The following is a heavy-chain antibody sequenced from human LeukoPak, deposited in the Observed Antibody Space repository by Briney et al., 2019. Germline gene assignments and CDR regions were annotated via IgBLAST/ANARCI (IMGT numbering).Heavy chain of an antibody. D-gene: IGHD3-10*01. CDR3: AKDLWFGEENWFDP. J-gene: IGHJ5*02. CDR2: ISGSGGST. CDR1: GGSISSCY. Sequence: ETLSLTCTVSGGSISSCYWSWVRQAPGKGLEWVSAISGSGGSTYYADSVKGRFTISRDNSKNTLYLQMNSLRAEDTAVYYCAKDLWFGEENWFDPWGQGTLVTVSS. V-gene: IGHV3-23*01.